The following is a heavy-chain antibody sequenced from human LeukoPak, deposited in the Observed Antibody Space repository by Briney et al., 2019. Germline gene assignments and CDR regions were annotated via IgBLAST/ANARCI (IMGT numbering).Heavy chain of an antibody. Sequence: PSETLSLTCTVSGGSISSYNWSWLRQPAGKGLEWIGRIYTSGSTNYNPSLTSRVTMSVDTSKNQFSLKLSSVTAADTAVYYCARDRGSGWDVADYWGQGTLVTVSS. V-gene: IGHV4-4*07. CDR2: IYTSGST. D-gene: IGHD6-19*01. J-gene: IGHJ4*02. CDR1: GGSISSYN. CDR3: ARDRGSGWDVADY.